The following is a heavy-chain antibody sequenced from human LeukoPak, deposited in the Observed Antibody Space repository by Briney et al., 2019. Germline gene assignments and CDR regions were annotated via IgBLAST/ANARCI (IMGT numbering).Heavy chain of an antibody. J-gene: IGHJ3*02. CDR3: ARKWYYYDSSGQSNDAFDI. V-gene: IGHV1-2*02. CDR2: INPNSGGT. CDR1: GYTFTGYY. D-gene: IGHD3-22*01. Sequence: GASVTVSCKASGYTFTGYYMHWVRQAPGQGLEWMGWINPNSGGTNYAQKFQGRVTMTRDTSISTAYMELSRLRSDDTAVYYCARKWYYYDSSGQSNDAFDIWGQGTMVTVSS.